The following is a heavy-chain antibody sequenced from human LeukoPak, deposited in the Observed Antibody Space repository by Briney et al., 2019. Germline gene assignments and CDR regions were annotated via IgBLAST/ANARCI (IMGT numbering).Heavy chain of an antibody. CDR1: GGSISSYY. Sequence: PSETLSLTCTVSGGSISSYYWSWIRQPPGKGLEWIGYVYYSGSTNYNPSLKSRVTISVDTSKNQFSLKLSSVTAADTAVYYCARARSSGYYAPYLDYWGQGTLVTVSS. D-gene: IGHD3-22*01. V-gene: IGHV4-59*01. J-gene: IGHJ4*02. CDR3: ARARSSGYYAPYLDY. CDR2: VYYSGST.